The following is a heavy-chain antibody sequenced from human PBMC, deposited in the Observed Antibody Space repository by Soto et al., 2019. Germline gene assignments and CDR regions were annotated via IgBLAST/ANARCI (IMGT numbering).Heavy chain of an antibody. Sequence: ASVNVSCKASGYTFTSYGISWVRQAPGQGLEWMGWISAYNGNTNYAQKLQGRVTMTTDTSTSTAYMELRSLRSDDTAVYYCARDTPSVYDFWSGYDYWGQGTLVTVSS. CDR1: GYTFTSYG. CDR2: ISAYNGNT. V-gene: IGHV1-18*01. J-gene: IGHJ4*02. CDR3: ARDTPSVYDFWSGYDY. D-gene: IGHD3-3*01.